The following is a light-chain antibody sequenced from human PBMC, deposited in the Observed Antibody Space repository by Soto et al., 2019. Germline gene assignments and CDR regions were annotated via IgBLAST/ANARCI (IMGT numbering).Light chain of an antibody. CDR2: SNN. CDR1: SSNIGSNT. CDR3: QSYDSSLSGYYV. J-gene: IGLJ1*01. V-gene: IGLV1-44*01. Sequence: QSVLTQPPSASGTPGQRVTISCSGSSSNIGSNTVNWYQQLPGTAPKLLIYSNNQRPSGVPDRFSGSKSGTSASLAITGLQAEDEADYYCQSYDSSLSGYYVFGTGTKLTVL.